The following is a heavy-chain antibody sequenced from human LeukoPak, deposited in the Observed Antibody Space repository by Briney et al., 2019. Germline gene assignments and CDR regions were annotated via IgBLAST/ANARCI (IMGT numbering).Heavy chain of an antibody. Sequence: SVKVSCKASGGTFSSYAISWVRQAPGQGLEWMGGIIPIFGTANYAQKFQGRVTITTDESTSTAYMELSSLRSEDTAVYYCARGKSETYYYDCSGTGGFDPWGQGTLVTVSS. CDR3: ARGKSETYYYDCSGTGGFDP. V-gene: IGHV1-69*05. J-gene: IGHJ5*02. CDR2: IIPIFGTA. CDR1: GGTFSSYA. D-gene: IGHD3-22*01.